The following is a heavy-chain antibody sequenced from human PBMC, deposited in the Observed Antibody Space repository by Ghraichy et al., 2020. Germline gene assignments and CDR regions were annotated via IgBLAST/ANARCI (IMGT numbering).Heavy chain of an antibody. D-gene: IGHD3-3*01. CDR2: ISSSSSYI. Sequence: GSLRLSCAASGFTFSSYSMNWVRQAPGKGLEWVSSISSSSSYIYYADSVKGRFTISRDNAKNSLYLQMNSLRAEDTAVYYCARDLAEKHVLRFLDRRRERSGMDVWGQGTTVTVSS. J-gene: IGHJ6*02. CDR3: ARDLAEKHVLRFLDRRRERSGMDV. CDR1: GFTFSSYS. V-gene: IGHV3-21*01.